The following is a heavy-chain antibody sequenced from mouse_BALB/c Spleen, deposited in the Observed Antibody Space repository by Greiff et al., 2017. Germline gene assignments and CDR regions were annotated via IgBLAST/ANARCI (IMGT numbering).Heavy chain of an antibody. CDR2: ISSGSSTI. Sequence: DVQLQESGGGLVQPGGSRKLSCAASGFTFSSFGMHWVRQAPEKGLEWVAYISSGSSTIYYADTVKGRFTISRDNPKNTLFLQMTSLRSEDTAMYYCARGRGDYRRYAMDYWGQGTSVTVSS. J-gene: IGHJ4*01. CDR3: ARGRGDYRRYAMDY. D-gene: IGHD2-4*01. CDR1: GFTFSSFG. V-gene: IGHV5-17*02.